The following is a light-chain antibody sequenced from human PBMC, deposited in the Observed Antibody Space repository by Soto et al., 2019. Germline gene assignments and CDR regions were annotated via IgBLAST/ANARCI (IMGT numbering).Light chain of an antibody. V-gene: IGLV2-14*01. J-gene: IGLJ6*01. CDR3: CSYAGSTTRVQ. Sequence: QSVLPQPASVSGSPGQSITISCTGTSSDVDTYKYVSWYQQHPGKAPKLMIYEVSYRPSGVSDRFSGSKSGNTASLTISGLQAEDEADYYCCSYAGSTTRVQFGGGTKVTVL. CDR2: EVS. CDR1: SSDVDTYKY.